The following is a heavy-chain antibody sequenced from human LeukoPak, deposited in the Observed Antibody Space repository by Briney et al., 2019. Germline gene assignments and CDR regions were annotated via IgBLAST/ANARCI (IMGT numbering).Heavy chain of an antibody. Sequence: SETLSLTCTVSGGSISSSIYYWGWFRQPPGKGLEWIGSIYYNVATYYNSSLKSRVTISVDTSKNHLSLKLSSVTAAGTAVYYCARVRDGYNRNWAYWGQGTLVTVSS. J-gene: IGHJ4*02. CDR2: IYYNVAT. CDR1: GGSISSSIYY. D-gene: IGHD5-24*01. CDR3: ARVRDGYNRNWAY. V-gene: IGHV4-39*02.